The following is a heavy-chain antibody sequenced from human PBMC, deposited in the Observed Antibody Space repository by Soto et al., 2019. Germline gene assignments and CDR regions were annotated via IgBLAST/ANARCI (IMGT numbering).Heavy chain of an antibody. D-gene: IGHD5-18*01. CDR2: ISAYNGNT. V-gene: IGHV1-18*01. Sequence: ASVKVSCKASGYTFTGYGISWVRQAPGQGLEWMGWISAYNGNTNYAQKLQGRVTMTTDTSTSTAYMELRSLRSDDTAVYYCARMELRIVDTAMVNSFNYGMDIWS. CDR3: ARMELRIVDTAMVNSFNYGMDI. J-gene: IGHJ6*02. CDR1: GYTFTGYG.